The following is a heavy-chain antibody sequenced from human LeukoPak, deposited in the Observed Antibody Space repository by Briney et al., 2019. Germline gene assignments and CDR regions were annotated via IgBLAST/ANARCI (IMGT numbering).Heavy chain of an antibody. Sequence: SETLSLTCTVSGGSISSYYWSWIRQPPGKGLEWIGYIYYSGSTNYNPSLKSRVTISVDTSKNQFSLKLSSVTAADTAVYYCARVEGERYYDILTGYYTVYYFDYWGQGALVTVSS. CDR2: IYYSGST. V-gene: IGHV4-59*01. CDR1: GGSISSYY. CDR3: ARVEGERYYDILTGYYTVYYFDY. D-gene: IGHD3-9*01. J-gene: IGHJ4*02.